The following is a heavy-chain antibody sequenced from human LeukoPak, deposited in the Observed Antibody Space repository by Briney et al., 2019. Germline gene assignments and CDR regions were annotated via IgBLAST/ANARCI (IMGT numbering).Heavy chain of an antibody. D-gene: IGHD3-22*01. Sequence: GESLQISCKGSGYSFTSYWIGWVRQMPGKGLEWMGIIYPGDSDTRYSPSFQGQVTISADKSISTAYLQWSSLKASDTAMYYCALTGHWYYYDSSGYRELFDYWGQGTLVTVSS. J-gene: IGHJ4*02. V-gene: IGHV5-51*01. CDR1: GYSFTSYW. CDR3: ALTGHWYYYDSSGYRELFDY. CDR2: IYPGDSDT.